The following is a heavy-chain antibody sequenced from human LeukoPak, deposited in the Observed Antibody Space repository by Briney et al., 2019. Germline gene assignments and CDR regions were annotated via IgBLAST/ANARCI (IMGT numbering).Heavy chain of an antibody. CDR2: IYWNDDK. Sequence: SGPTLVKPTQTLTLTCTFSGFSLSTSGVGVGWIRQPPGKALEWLALIYWNDDKRYSTSLKSRLTITKDTSKNQVVLTMTNMDPVDTATYYCAHSRRTYYDILTGYYFGLNYYYGMDVWGQGTTVTVSS. D-gene: IGHD3-9*01. CDR1: GFSLSTSGVG. V-gene: IGHV2-5*01. CDR3: AHSRRTYYDILTGYYFGLNYYYGMDV. J-gene: IGHJ6*02.